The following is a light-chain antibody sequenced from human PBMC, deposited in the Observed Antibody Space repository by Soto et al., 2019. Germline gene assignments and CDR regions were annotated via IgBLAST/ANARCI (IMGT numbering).Light chain of an antibody. J-gene: IGKJ1*01. CDR2: RAS. Sequence: DIQMTQSPPTLSASVGDRVTITCRASQSISNWLAWYQQKPGKAPKLMIYRASSLESGVPSRFSGTGSGTEFTLTISSLQPDDFATYYCQQYYSYPWTFGHGAKVEIK. CDR3: QQYYSYPWT. CDR1: QSISNW. V-gene: IGKV1-5*03.